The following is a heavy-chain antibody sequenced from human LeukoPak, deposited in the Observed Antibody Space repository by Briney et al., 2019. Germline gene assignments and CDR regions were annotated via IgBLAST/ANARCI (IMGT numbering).Heavy chain of an antibody. D-gene: IGHD3-10*01. CDR1: GGSFSGYY. V-gene: IGHV4-34*01. J-gene: IGHJ4*02. Sequence: SETLSLTCAVYGGSFSGYYWSWIRQPPGKGLEWIGEINHSGTTNYNPSLESRLTMSLDTSRNQFSLKLSSVTAADTAVYYCARTMVRGVIIIRGFDYWGQGTLVTVSS. CDR3: ARTMVRGVIIIRGFDY. CDR2: INHSGTT.